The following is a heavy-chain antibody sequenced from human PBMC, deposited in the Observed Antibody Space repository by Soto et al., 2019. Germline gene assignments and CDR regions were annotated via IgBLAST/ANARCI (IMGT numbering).Heavy chain of an antibody. CDR2: ISYSGTT. J-gene: IGHJ6*02. Sequence: LSLTCTVSGGSISTYYWTWIRQPPGKGLEWIGYISYSGTTNYNPSLKSRLTISLNTSKKHFSLKLSSVTAADTAVYYCARGTRATQYYYYFYGMDVWGQGTTVTVSS. V-gene: IGHV4-59*01. CDR3: ARGTRATQYYYYFYGMDV. CDR1: GGSISTYY.